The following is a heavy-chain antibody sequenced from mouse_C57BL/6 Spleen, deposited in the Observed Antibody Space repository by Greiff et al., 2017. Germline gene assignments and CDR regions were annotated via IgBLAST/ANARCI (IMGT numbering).Heavy chain of an antibody. CDR1: GYTFTSYG. V-gene: IGHV1-81*01. CDR2: IYPRSGNT. J-gene: IGHJ3*01. CDR3: AREDGSSPAY. Sequence: VHLVESGAELARPGASVKLSCKASGYTFTSYGISWVKQRTGQGLEWIGEIYPRSGNTYYNEKFKGKATLTADKSSSTAYMELRSLTSEDSAVYFCAREDGSSPAYWGQGTLVTVSA. D-gene: IGHD1-1*01.